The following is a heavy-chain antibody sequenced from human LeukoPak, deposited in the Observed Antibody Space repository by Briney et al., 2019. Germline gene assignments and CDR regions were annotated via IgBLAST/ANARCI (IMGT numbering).Heavy chain of an antibody. Sequence: GASVKVSCKASGGTFSSYAISWVRQAPGQGLEWMGGIIPIFGTANYAQKFQGRVTITADESTSTAYMELSSLRSEDTAVYYCATDAYDYVWGSYRYFHYWGQGTLVTVSS. CDR2: IIPIFGTA. J-gene: IGHJ4*02. V-gene: IGHV1-69*13. D-gene: IGHD3-16*02. CDR3: ATDAYDYVWGSYRYFHY. CDR1: GGTFSSYA.